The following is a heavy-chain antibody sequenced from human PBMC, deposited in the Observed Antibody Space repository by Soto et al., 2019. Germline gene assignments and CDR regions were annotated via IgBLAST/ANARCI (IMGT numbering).Heavy chain of an antibody. J-gene: IGHJ4*02. D-gene: IGHD3-22*01. V-gene: IGHV1-69*01. CDR1: AGTFSSYA. CDR3: ARVGYYYDRSGSDRSNV. CDR2: IIPIFGTA. Sequence: QVQLVQSGAEVKKPGSSVKVSCKDSAGTFSSYAISWVRQAPGQGLEWMGGIIPIFGTANYAQKFQGRVTITADESTSTAYMDLSSLRSEDTAVYYCARVGYYYDRSGSDRSNVWGQGTLVTVSS.